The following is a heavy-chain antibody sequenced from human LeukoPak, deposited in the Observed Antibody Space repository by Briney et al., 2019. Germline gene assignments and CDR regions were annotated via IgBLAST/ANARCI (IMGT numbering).Heavy chain of an antibody. J-gene: IGHJ4*02. Sequence: GGSLRLSCAASGFTVSSNYMSWVRQAPGKGLEWVSVIYSGGSTYYADSVKGRFTISRDNSKNTLYLQMNSLRAEDTAVYYCARVGPGYYDSSGYFDYWGQGTLVTVSS. CDR1: GFTVSSNY. D-gene: IGHD3-22*01. CDR2: IYSGGST. CDR3: ARVGPGYYDSSGYFDY. V-gene: IGHV3-53*01.